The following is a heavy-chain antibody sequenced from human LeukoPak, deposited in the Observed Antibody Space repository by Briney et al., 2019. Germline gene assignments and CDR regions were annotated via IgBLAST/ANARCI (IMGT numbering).Heavy chain of an antibody. D-gene: IGHD3-22*01. J-gene: IGHJ4*02. CDR2: INTNTGNP. CDR3: ARDLHLYYYDSSGYELVY. V-gene: IGHV7-4-1*02. CDR1: GYTFTSYA. Sequence: ASVKVSCKASGYTFTSYAMNWVRQAPGQGLEWMGWINTNTGNPTYAQGFTGRFVFSLDTSVSTAYLRISGLKAEDTAVYYCARDLHLYYYDSSGYELVYWGQGTLVTVSS.